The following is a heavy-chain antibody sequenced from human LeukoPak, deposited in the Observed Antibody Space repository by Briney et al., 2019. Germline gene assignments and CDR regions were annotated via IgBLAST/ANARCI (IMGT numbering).Heavy chain of an antibody. CDR2: ISYDGSNK. CDR3: ANRGRVGAPDFDPRALDY. V-gene: IGHV3-30-3*01. Sequence: PGGSLRLSCAASGFTFSSYAMHWVRQAPGKGLEWVAVISYDGSNKYYADSVKGRFTISRDNSKNTLYLQMNSLRAEDTAVYYCANRGRVGAPDFDPRALDYWGQGTLVTVSS. D-gene: IGHD1-26*01. CDR1: GFTFSSYA. J-gene: IGHJ4*02.